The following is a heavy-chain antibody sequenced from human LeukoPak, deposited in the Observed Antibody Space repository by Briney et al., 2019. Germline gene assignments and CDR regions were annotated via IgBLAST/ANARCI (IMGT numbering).Heavy chain of an antibody. CDR1: GFTFSSYW. D-gene: IGHD4-17*01. Sequence: PGESLRLSCAASGFTFSSYWMHWVRQVPGKGLVWVSRIKDDGSSTTYADSVKGRFTISRDNAKNTLYLQMNSLRAEDTAVYYCARDDGVRTEYFQHWGQGTLVTVSS. V-gene: IGHV3-74*01. J-gene: IGHJ1*01. CDR3: ARDDGVRTEYFQH. CDR2: IKDDGSST.